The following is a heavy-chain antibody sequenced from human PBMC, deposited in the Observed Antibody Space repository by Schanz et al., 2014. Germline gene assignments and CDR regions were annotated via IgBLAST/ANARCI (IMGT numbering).Heavy chain of an antibody. CDR2: IYSGDNT. V-gene: IGHV3-53*01. CDR3: AKGRGGTSSEGLDQYYGMDV. D-gene: IGHD6-6*01. J-gene: IGHJ6*02. Sequence: EMQLVESGGGLIQPGGSLRLSCAASGFTVTSYYMSWVRQAPGKGLEWVSVIYSGDNTYYADSVKGRFTISRDNSKNTVYLQMNSLRAEDTAVYFCAKGRGGTSSEGLDQYYGMDVWGQGTTVTVSS. CDR1: GFTVTSYY.